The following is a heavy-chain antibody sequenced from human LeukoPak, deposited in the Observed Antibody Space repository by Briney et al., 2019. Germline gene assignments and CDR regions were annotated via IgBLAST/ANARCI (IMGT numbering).Heavy chain of an antibody. CDR3: ARDRDYYDSRGPGAFDI. V-gene: IGHV1-69*04. Sequence: SVKVSCKASGGTFSSYAISWVRQAPGQGLEWMGRIIPILGIANYAQKFQGRVTITADKSTSTAYMELSSLRSEDTAVYYCARDRDYYDSRGPGAFDIWGQGTMVTVSS. J-gene: IGHJ3*02. CDR2: IIPILGIA. D-gene: IGHD3-22*01. CDR1: GGTFSSYA.